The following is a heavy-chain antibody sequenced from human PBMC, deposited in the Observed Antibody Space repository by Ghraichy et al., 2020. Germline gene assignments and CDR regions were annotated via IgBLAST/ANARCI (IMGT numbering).Heavy chain of an antibody. CDR3: ARGLSYDDLTGSYFGADA. V-gene: IGHV1-18*01. Sequence: ASVKVPCKASGYSFRTYTVSWVRQAPGQGLEWMGWISANNGDRRYAQKVQDRVIMSTDTSTDTAYMELTSLRFDDTAVYYCARGLSYDDLTGSYFGADAWGQGTLITVSS. D-gene: IGHD3/OR15-3a*01. CDR1: GYSFRTYT. J-gene: IGHJ1*01. CDR2: ISANNGDR.